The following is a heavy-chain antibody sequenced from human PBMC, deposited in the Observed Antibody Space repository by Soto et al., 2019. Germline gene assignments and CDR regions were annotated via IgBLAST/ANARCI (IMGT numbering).Heavy chain of an antibody. J-gene: IGHJ5*02. CDR1: GGSISSGDYY. D-gene: IGHD1-1*01. Sequence: SEPLSLTCTVSGGSISSGDYYWSWIRQPPGKGLEWIGYIYYSGSTYYNPSLKSRVTISVDTSKNQFSLKLSSVTAADTAVYYCAREGAVQDPPSHNWFDPWGQGTLVIVYS. CDR2: IYYSGST. V-gene: IGHV4-30-4*01. CDR3: AREGAVQDPPSHNWFDP.